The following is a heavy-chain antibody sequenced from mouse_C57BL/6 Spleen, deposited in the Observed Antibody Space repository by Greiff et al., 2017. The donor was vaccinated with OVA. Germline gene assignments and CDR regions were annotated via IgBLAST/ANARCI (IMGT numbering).Heavy chain of an antibody. V-gene: IGHV1-80*01. CDR3: ARNYYGNHWYFDV. Sequence: VQLQQSGAELVKPGASVKISCKASGYAFSSYWMNWVKQRPGKGLEWIGQIYPGDGDTNYNGKFKGKATLTADKSSSTAYMQLSSLTSEDSAVYFCARNYYGNHWYFDVWGTGTTVTVSS. D-gene: IGHD2-1*01. CDR1: GYAFSSYW. CDR2: IYPGDGDT. J-gene: IGHJ1*03.